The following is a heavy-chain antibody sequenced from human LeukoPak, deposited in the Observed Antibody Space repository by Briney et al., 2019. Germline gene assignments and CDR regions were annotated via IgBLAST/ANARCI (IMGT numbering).Heavy chain of an antibody. V-gene: IGHV3-23*01. J-gene: IGHJ4*02. Sequence: GGSLRLSCAASGFTFSSSAMSWVRQVPGKGLEWVSGISASGGSTYYADSVKGRFTISRDNSKNTLYLQMNSLRAEDTAVYYCALWDSYDDPGVDYWGQGTLVTVSS. CDR1: GFTFSSSA. D-gene: IGHD5-18*01. CDR3: ALWDSYDDPGVDY. CDR2: ISASGGST.